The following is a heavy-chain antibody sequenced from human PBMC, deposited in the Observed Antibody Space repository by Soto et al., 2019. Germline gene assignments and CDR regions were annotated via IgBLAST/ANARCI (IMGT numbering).Heavy chain of an antibody. V-gene: IGHV3-30*03. Sequence: QVQLVESGGGVVQPGRSLRLSCAASGFTFSSYGMHWVRQAPGKGLEWVAVISKDGSVKYYADSVKGRFTISRDNSQNTLYLQLNSLGAEDPAVYYCTGEVASGYWGQGTLVTVSS. J-gene: IGHJ4*02. D-gene: IGHD2-8*02. CDR3: TGEVASGY. CDR2: ISKDGSVK. CDR1: GFTFSSYG.